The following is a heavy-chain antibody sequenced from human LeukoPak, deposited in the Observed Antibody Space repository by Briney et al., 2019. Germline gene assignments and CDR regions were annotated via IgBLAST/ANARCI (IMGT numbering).Heavy chain of an antibody. CDR2: VDPKDGET. J-gene: IGHJ4*02. Sequence: ASVKASCKVSGYALTELSIHWVRQAPGKGFEWMGGVDPKDGETIYAQNFQDRVTVTDDRSTDTSYMELRGLTSEDTALYYCAGDVLVSGGSYYHGFWGQGTLVTVSS. CDR1: GYALTELS. CDR3: AGDVLVSGGSYYHGF. D-gene: IGHD3-10*01. V-gene: IGHV1-24*01.